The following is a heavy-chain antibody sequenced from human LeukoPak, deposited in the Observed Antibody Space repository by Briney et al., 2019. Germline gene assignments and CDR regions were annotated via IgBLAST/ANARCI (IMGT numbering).Heavy chain of an antibody. Sequence: ASVKVSCKASGYTFTSYRISWVRQAPGQGLEWMGWISAYNGNTNYAQKLQGRVTMTTDTSTSTAYMELRSLRSDETAVSYCARDLFGSGKGYYYGMDVWGQGTTVTVSS. V-gene: IGHV1-18*01. CDR2: ISAYNGNT. J-gene: IGHJ6*02. CDR1: GYTFTSYR. CDR3: ARDLFGSGKGYYYGMDV. D-gene: IGHD3-10*01.